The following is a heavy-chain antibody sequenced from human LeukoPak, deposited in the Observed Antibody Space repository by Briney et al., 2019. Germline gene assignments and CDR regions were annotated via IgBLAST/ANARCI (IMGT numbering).Heavy chain of an antibody. J-gene: IGHJ4*02. CDR2: ISSGSSYI. CDR3: ARDRGYTQDY. D-gene: IGHD5-12*01. V-gene: IGHV3-21*01. Sequence: GGSLRLSCAASGFTFSNYRMNWVRQAPGKGLEWVSSISSGSSYIYYADSVKGRFTISRDNAKNSLFLQMNSLRAEDTAVYYCARDRGYTQDYWGQGTLVTVSS. CDR1: GFTFSNYR.